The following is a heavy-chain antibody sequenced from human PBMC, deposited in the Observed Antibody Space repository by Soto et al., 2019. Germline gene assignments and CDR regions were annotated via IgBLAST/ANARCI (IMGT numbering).Heavy chain of an antibody. J-gene: IGHJ6*02. Sequence: QVQLVQSGAEVKKPGSSVKVSCKASGGTFSSYAISWVRQAPGQGLEWMGGVIPIFGTANYAKKFQGRVTITADESTRTAYMELSSLRSEDTAVYYCARHVPAAGYYYGMDVWGQGTTVTVSS. CDR2: VIPIFGTA. D-gene: IGHD2-2*01. V-gene: IGHV1-69*12. CDR1: GGTFSSYA. CDR3: ARHVPAAGYYYGMDV.